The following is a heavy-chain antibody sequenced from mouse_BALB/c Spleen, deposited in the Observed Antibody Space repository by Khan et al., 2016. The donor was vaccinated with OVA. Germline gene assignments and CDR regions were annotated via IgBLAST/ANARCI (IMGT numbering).Heavy chain of an antibody. Sequence: EVELVESGGGLVEPGGSLKLSCAASGFTFSSFVMSWVRQTPEKRLEWVATISSAATYTYYPDSVKGRFTISRDNAKNTLYLQLNSLRSDDTAMYYGANGNYGWFAYWGQGTLVTVST. CDR2: ISSAATYT. CDR1: GFTFSSFV. CDR3: ANGNYGWFAY. V-gene: IGHV5-9-1*01. D-gene: IGHD2-1*01. J-gene: IGHJ3*01.